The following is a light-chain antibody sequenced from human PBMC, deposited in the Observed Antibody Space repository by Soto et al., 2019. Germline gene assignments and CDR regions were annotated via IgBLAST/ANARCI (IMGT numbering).Light chain of an antibody. CDR1: SSDVGGYDY. Sequence: QSALAQPASVSVSTGQSITISCTGTSSDVGGYDYVSWYQQHPGKVPKLMIYEVFRRPSGISDRFSGSKSGNTASLTISGLQAEDEADYHCCSYTTTSTSVFGGGTKLTVL. J-gene: IGLJ2*01. V-gene: IGLV2-14*03. CDR3: CSYTTTSTSV. CDR2: EVF.